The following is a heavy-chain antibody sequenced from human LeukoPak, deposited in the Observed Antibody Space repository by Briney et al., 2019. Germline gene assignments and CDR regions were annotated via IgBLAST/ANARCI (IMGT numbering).Heavy chain of an antibody. CDR3: ASLSLRWPDY. CDR2: ISGSGGSI. V-gene: IGHV3-23*01. Sequence: GGSLRLSCVVSGSTCSDYAMSWVHQAPGKELEWVSTISGSGGSIYYADSVKGRFTISRDNSKNTLYLQMNSLRAEDTAVYYCASLSLRWPDYWGQGTLVTVSS. D-gene: IGHD4-23*01. J-gene: IGHJ4*02. CDR1: GSTCSDYA.